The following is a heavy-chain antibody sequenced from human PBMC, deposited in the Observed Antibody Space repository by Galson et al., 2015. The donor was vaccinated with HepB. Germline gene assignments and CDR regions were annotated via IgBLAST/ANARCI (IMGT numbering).Heavy chain of an antibody. J-gene: IGHJ5*02. D-gene: IGHD6-13*01. CDR2: INHSGST. V-gene: IGHV4-34*01. Sequence: ETLSLTCAVYGGSFSGYYWSWIRQPPGKGLEWIGEINHSGSTNYNPSLKSRVTISVDTSKNQYSLKLSSVTAADTAVYYCARGSSSSWYLRKGNWFDPWGQGTLVTVSS. CDR1: GGSFSGYY. CDR3: ARGSSSSWYLRKGNWFDP.